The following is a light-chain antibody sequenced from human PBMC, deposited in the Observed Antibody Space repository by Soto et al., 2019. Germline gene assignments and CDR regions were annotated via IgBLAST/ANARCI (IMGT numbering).Light chain of an antibody. J-gene: IGKJ3*01. CDR2: DAS. Sequence: DIQLTQSPSSLSASVGDRVTITCQASLNIHDCVNWYQQKPGKAPKLLIYDASTLESGVPSRFSGRGGGREFTFTISSLHPEDVATYFCQQYDSLFSFGPGTKVEIK. V-gene: IGKV1-33*01. CDR1: LNIHDC. CDR3: QQYDSLFS.